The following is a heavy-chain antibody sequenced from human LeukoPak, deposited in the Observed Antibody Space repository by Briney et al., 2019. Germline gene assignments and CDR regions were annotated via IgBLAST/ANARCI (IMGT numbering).Heavy chain of an antibody. V-gene: IGHV1-69*10. Sequence: SVRVSSKASGDTFTSYAISWVRHAPGQGLEWMGRIIPILGIANYAQKFQGRVTITADESTSTAYMELSSLRSEDTAVYYCARDSHGYCSGGSCYGSWFDPWGQGTLVTVSS. J-gene: IGHJ5*02. CDR2: IIPILGIA. CDR1: GDTFTSYA. CDR3: ARDSHGYCSGGSCYGSWFDP. D-gene: IGHD2-15*01.